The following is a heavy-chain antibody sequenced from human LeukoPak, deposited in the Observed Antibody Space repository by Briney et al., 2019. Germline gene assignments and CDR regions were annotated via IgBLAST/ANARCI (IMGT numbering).Heavy chain of an antibody. V-gene: IGHV3-20*01. CDR2: INWNGGST. CDR3: ARCPATVTTNYYYYYMDV. CDR1: GFTFDDYG. Sequence: GGSLRLSCAGSGFTFDDYGMSWVRQAPGKGLEWVAGINWNGGSTGYADSVKGRFTISRDNAKNSLYLEMNSLRAEDTALYHCARCPATVTTNYYYYYMDVWGKGTTVTVSS. J-gene: IGHJ6*03. D-gene: IGHD4-11*01.